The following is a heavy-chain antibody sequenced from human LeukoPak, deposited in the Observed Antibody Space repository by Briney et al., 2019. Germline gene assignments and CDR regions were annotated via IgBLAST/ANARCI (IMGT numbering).Heavy chain of an antibody. J-gene: IGHJ3*02. CDR3: ARNGATRGYIAVDAFDI. D-gene: IGHD6-19*01. CDR1: GFTSSSYW. V-gene: IGHV3-74*01. Sequence: PGGPLRLSCAVSGFTSSSYWMHWVRQAPGKGLVWVSRINNDGTYTVYADSVKGRFTISRDNAKNTLYLQMNSLRPEDTAVYYCARNGATRGYIAVDAFDIWGQGTMVTVSS. CDR2: INNDGTYT.